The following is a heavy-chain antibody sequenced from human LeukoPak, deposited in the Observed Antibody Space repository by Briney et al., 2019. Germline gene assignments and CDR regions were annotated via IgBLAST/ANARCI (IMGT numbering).Heavy chain of an antibody. CDR1: EFTFSNYA. J-gene: IGHJ3*02. D-gene: IGHD1-26*01. CDR2: ISGGGDST. V-gene: IGHV3-23*01. Sequence: GGSLRLSCAASEFTFSNYAMSWVRQTPGKGLEWVSAISGGGDSTYYADSVNGRFTISRDNSKNTLYLQMNSLRVEDTAVYYCAKGDSGSYGALDIWGQGTMVTVSS. CDR3: AKGDSGSYGALDI.